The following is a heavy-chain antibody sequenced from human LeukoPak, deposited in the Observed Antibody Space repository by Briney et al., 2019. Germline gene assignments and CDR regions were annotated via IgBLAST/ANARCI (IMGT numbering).Heavy chain of an antibody. CDR2: IYYSGST. J-gene: IGHJ3*02. CDR1: GGSVSSGSYY. V-gene: IGHV4-61*01. CDR3: ARGGDNSSGWYEITFDI. Sequence: SETLSLTCTVSGGSVSSGSYYWSWIRQPPGKGLEWIGYIYYSGSTNYNPSLKSRVTISVDTSKNQFSLKLSSVTAADTAVYYCARGGDNSSGWYEITFDIWGQGTMDTVSS. D-gene: IGHD6-19*01.